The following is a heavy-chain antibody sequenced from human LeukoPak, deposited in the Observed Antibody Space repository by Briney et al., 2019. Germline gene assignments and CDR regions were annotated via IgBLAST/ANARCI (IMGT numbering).Heavy chain of an antibody. CDR2: IYPGDSDT. CDR1: GYSFTNYW. Sequence: GESLRISCKGSGYSFTNYWIGWVRQMPGKGLEWMGIIYPGDSDTRYSPSFQGQVTISSDKSISTAYLHWSSLKASDTAMYYCARLSTMVRGVINWFDPWGQGTLVTVSS. CDR3: ARLSTMVRGVINWFDP. D-gene: IGHD3-10*01. J-gene: IGHJ5*02. V-gene: IGHV5-51*01.